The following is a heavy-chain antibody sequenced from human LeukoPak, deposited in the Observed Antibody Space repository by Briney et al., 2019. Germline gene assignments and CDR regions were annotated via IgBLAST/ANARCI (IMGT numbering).Heavy chain of an antibody. CDR2: IKPDGSDR. CDR3: ARGGHRQKEF. V-gene: IGHV3-7*01. D-gene: IGHD3-10*01. J-gene: IGHJ4*02. Sequence: PGGSLRLSCAASGFTFSNYWMTWVRQSPGKGLEWVAIIKPDGSDRYSVDSEKGRFTVSRDNAKNSLYLQMSSLTAEDTAVYYCARGGHRQKEFWGQGTLVTVSS. CDR1: GFTFSNYW.